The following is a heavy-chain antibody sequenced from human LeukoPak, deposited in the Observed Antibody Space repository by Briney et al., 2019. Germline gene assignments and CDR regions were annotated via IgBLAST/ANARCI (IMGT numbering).Heavy chain of an antibody. CDR3: ARGIHPGKLYYDSSRYDY. CDR1: GYTFTGYY. CDR2: INPNSGGT. V-gene: IGHV1-2*04. D-gene: IGHD3-22*01. Sequence: ASVKVSCKASGYTFTGYYMHWVRQAPGQGLEWMGWINPNSGGTNYAQKFQGWVTMTRDTSISTAYMELSRLRSDDTAVYYCARGIHPGKLYYDSSRYDYWGQGTLVTVSS. J-gene: IGHJ4*02.